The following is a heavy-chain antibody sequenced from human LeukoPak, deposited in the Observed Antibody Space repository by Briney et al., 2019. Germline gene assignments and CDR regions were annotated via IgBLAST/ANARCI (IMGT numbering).Heavy chain of an antibody. D-gene: IGHD3-3*01. CDR1: GFTFSSYW. Sequence: GGSLRLSCAASGFTFSSYWMSWVRQAPGKGLEWVANIKQDGSEKYYVDSVKGRFTISRDNAKNSLYLQMKSLRAEDTAVYYCARGAVTIFGVVTNWGQGTLVTVSS. CDR3: ARGAVTIFGVVTN. CDR2: IKQDGSEK. V-gene: IGHV3-7*01. J-gene: IGHJ4*02.